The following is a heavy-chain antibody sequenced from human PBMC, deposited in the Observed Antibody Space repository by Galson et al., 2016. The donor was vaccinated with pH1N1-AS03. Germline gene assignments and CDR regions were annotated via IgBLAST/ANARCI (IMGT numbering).Heavy chain of an antibody. D-gene: IGHD4/OR15-4a*01. CDR2: ISGSGFST. J-gene: IGHJ4*02. CDR1: GFTFSSYA. CDR3: ARGPGSYANYWFPPPDY. Sequence: SLRLSCAVGGFTFSSYAMFWLRQAPGKGLEYVSAISGSGFSTYYANSVKDRFTVSRDNSKNTLYLQMGSLRVEDMAVYYCARGPGSYANYWFPPPDYWGQGTLVTVSS. V-gene: IGHV3-64*01.